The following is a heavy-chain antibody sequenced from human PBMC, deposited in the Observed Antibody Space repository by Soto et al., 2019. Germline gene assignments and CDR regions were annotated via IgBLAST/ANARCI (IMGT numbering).Heavy chain of an antibody. J-gene: IGHJ4*02. D-gene: IGHD3-3*01. CDR3: AKGSSGFWSGYLWVLHFDY. Sequence: GGSLRLSCAASGSTFSSYAMSWVRQAPGKGLEWVSAISGSGGSTYYADSVKGRFTISRDNSKNTLYLQMNSLRAEDTAVYYCAKGSSGFWSGYLWVLHFDYWGQGTLVTVSS. V-gene: IGHV3-23*01. CDR2: ISGSGGST. CDR1: GSTFSSYA.